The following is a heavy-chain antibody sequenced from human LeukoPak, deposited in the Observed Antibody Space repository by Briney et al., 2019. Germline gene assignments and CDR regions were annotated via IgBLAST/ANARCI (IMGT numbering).Heavy chain of an antibody. D-gene: IGHD2-15*01. CDR1: AGSISNYY. CDR3: ARDRSGAHQRYFDY. CDR2: AFVSGGP. J-gene: IGHJ4*02. V-gene: IGHV4-4*07. Sequence: SETMSLTCTVSAGSISNYYWSWIRRLHGEVLEWNGFAFVSGGPDSHRSLRSGVTMSVDTSKNQFTLELISVTAADTAVYFCARDRSGAHQRYFDYWGQGTLVTVSS.